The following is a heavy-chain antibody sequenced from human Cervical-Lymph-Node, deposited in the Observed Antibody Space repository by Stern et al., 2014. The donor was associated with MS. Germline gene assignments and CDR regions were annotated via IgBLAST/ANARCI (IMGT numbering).Heavy chain of an antibody. CDR2: IYPDDSDT. D-gene: IGHD4-17*01. CDR3: ARTTSFYYGYVDY. Sequence: AQLVQSGTEVKKPGESLKISCKGSADSFSNYWIGWVRQMPGNRLEWMGIIYPDDSDTKYSPSFQGQVTISADRSSSTAYLQWNTLKASDTAVYYCARTTSFYYGYVDYWGQGTLVTVSS. V-gene: IGHV5-51*01. CDR1: ADSFSNYW. J-gene: IGHJ4*02.